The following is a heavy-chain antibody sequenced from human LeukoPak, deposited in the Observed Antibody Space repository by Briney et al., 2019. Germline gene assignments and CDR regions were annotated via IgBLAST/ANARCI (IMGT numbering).Heavy chain of an antibody. CDR3: TKERGGGGRRINLMVGGYGP. CDR2: ISYHGRDK. Sequence: GGSLRLSCAGSGFTFSGFAMHWVRQAPGKGLEWVAAISYHGRDKYYADAVSGRFTISRDNSKNTLHLEMNSLRTDDTAVYYCTKERGGGGRRINLMVGGYGPWGQGTQITVSS. CDR1: GFTFSGFA. V-gene: IGHV3-30*04. J-gene: IGHJ5*02. D-gene: IGHD3-22*01.